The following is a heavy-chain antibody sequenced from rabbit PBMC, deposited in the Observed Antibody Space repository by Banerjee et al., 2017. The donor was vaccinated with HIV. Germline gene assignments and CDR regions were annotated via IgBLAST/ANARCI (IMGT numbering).Heavy chain of an antibody. Sequence: QSLEESGGDLVKPGASLTLTCTASGADFSSGYWICWVRQAPGKGLEWIGYITYVGRAYYATWAKGRFTISKASWTTVTLQMTSLTAADTATYFCARDLAGVIGWNFGLWGPGTLVTVS. CDR3: ARDLAGVIGWNFGL. D-gene: IGHD4-1*01. J-gene: IGHJ4*01. CDR1: GADFSSGYW. CDR2: ITYVGRA. V-gene: IGHV1S40*01.